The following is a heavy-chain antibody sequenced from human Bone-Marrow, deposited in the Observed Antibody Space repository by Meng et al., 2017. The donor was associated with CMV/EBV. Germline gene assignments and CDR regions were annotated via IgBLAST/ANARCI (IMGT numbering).Heavy chain of an antibody. CDR2: IQYDGGDK. CDR3: VREDGVDASRGNRFDP. CDR1: GIAFSSSG. D-gene: IGHD3-3*01. J-gene: IGHJ5*02. V-gene: IGHV3-30*02. Sequence: GESLKISCEASGIAFSSSGMHWVRQAPGKGLEWVAFIQYDGGDKFYVDSVKGRFTISRDNAKNTLYLQMNTLRAEDTAVYYCVREDGVDASRGNRFDPWGQGTLVTVSS.